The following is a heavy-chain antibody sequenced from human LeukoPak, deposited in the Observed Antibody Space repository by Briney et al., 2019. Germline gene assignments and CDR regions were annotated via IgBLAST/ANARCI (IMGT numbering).Heavy chain of an antibody. V-gene: IGHV4-39*07. CDR2: IYYSGST. D-gene: IGHD3-22*01. CDR1: GGSISSSSYY. CDR3: ARVHHYYDRSGFDY. J-gene: IGHJ4*02. Sequence: SETLSLTCTVSGGSISSSSYYWGWIRQPPGKGLEWIGGIYYSGSTYYNPSLKSRVTISVDTSKNQFSLKLSSVTAADTAVYYCARVHHYYDRSGFDYWGQGTLVTVSS.